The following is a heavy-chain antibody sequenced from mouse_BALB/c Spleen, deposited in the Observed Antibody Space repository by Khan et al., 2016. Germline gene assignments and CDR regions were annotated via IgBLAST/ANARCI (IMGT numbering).Heavy chain of an antibody. J-gene: IGHJ2*01. V-gene: IGHV3-2*02. D-gene: IGHD4-1*01. CDR2: ISYSGST. Sequence: EVQLVETGPGLVKPSQSLSLTCTVTGYSITSDYAWNWIRQFPGNKLEWMGYISYSGSTSYNPSLKSRISITRDTSKKQFFLQLNSVPTEDTATYYCARSGPFYFDYWGQGTTLTVSS. CDR3: ARSGPFYFDY. CDR1: GYSITSDYA.